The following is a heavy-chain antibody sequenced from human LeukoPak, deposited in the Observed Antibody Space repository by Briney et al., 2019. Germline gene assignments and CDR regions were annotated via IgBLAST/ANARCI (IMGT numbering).Heavy chain of an antibody. CDR3: ARPYYYGN. Sequence: SETLSLTCAVYGGSFGGYDWSWIRQPPVKGLEWIGEINHSGSTNYNPSLKSRVTISVDTSKNQFSLKLSSVTAADTAVYYCARPYYYGNWGQGTLVTVSS. CDR1: GGSFGGYD. V-gene: IGHV4-34*01. J-gene: IGHJ4*02. D-gene: IGHD3-10*01. CDR2: INHSGST.